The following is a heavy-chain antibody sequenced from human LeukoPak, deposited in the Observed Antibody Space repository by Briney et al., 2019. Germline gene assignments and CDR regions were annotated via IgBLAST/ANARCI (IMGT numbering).Heavy chain of an antibody. CDR1: GGTFSSYA. D-gene: IGHD6-13*01. V-gene: IGHV1-69*04. Sequence: SVKVSCKASGGTFSSYAISWVRQAPGQGLEWMGRIIPILGIANYAQKFQGRVTITADKSTSTAYMELSSLRSEDTAVYYCARDGRGSSSRLYYYYYGMDVWGQGTTVTVSS. J-gene: IGHJ6*02. CDR2: IIPILGIA. CDR3: ARDGRGSSSRLYYYYYGMDV.